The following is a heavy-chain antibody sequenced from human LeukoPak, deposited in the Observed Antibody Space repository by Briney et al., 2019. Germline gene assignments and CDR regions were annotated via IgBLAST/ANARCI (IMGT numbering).Heavy chain of an antibody. V-gene: IGHV4-59*12. CDR3: ARGRYSSGWFKEKTWFDP. Sequence: SETLSLTCAVYGGSFSGYSWSWIRQPPGKGLEWIGYIYHSGSTNYNPSLKSRLTISVDTSNNQFSLRLSSVTAADTAVYYCARGRYSSGWFKEKTWFDPWGQGTLVTVSS. CDR1: GGSFSGYS. CDR2: IYHSGST. J-gene: IGHJ5*02. D-gene: IGHD6-19*01.